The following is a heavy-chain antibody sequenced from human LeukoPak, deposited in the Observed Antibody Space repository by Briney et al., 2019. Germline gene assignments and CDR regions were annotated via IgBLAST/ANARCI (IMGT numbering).Heavy chain of an antibody. CDR3: ARHYGP. V-gene: IGHV4-4*02. J-gene: IGHJ5*02. CDR1: GDSITSDKW. D-gene: IGHD3-16*01. Sequence: SETLSLTCAVSGDSITSDKWWTWVRQPPGKGLEWIGEIYHSGSTYYNPSLKSRVTISVDTSKNQFSLKLNSVTAADTAVYYCARHYGPWGQGTLVTVSS. CDR2: IYHSGST.